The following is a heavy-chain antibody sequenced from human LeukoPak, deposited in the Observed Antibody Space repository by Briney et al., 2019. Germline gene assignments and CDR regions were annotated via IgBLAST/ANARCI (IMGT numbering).Heavy chain of an antibody. CDR3: ARENPYNRFYFHY. J-gene: IGHJ4*02. CDR1: GSTFSDAS. CDR2: ISHDGSEI. V-gene: IGHV3-30-3*01. D-gene: IGHD1-14*01. Sequence: PGGSLRLSCAASGSTFSDASMTWVRQAPGKGLEWVAVISHDGSEIYYADSVKGRFTISRDNSMNTLYLQMSSLRDEDTAVYYCARENPYNRFYFHYWGQGTLVTVSS.